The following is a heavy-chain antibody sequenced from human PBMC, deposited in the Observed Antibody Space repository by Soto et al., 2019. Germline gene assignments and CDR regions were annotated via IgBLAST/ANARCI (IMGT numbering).Heavy chain of an antibody. D-gene: IGHD3-22*01. CDR1: GFTFSHYW. CDR3: AREDSNYHDSSCLDD. V-gene: IGHV3-74*01. J-gene: IGHJ4*02. Sequence: EVQLVQSGGGLVQPGGSLRLSCAASGFTFSHYWMHWVRQVPGKGLVWVSHINSDGSSTSYADSVKGRFTISRDNAKNTLYLQMSSLRAEDTAVYYCAREDSNYHDSSCLDDWGQGTLVTVSS. CDR2: INSDGSST.